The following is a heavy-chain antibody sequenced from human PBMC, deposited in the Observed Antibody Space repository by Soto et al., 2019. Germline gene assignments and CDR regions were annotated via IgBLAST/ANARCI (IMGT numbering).Heavy chain of an antibody. D-gene: IGHD1-26*01. CDR3: ARAIKRWEVNYYFDY. J-gene: IGHJ4*02. V-gene: IGHV1-69*06. CDR1: GGTFSSYA. CDR2: IVPLFRTT. Sequence: QVQLVQSGAEAKKPGSSVKVSCKTSGGTFSSYAISWVRQAPGQGLEWMGGIVPLFRTTNYAQKFQGRVTITADTSTYTVYMELSGLRSGDTAVYYCARAIKRWEVNYYFDYWGQGTLVTVSS.